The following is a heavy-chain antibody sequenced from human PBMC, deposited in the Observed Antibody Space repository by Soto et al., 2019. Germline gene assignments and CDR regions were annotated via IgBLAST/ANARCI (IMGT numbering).Heavy chain of an antibody. V-gene: IGHV3-30*18. CDR2: ISYDGSNK. CDR3: AKERGSVEMATMGY. CDR1: GFTFSSYG. Sequence: GGSLRLSCAASGFTFSSYGMHWVRQAPGKGLEWVAVISYDGSNKYYADSVKGRFTISRDNSKNTLYLQMNSLRAEDTAVYYCAKERGSVEMATMGYWGQGTLVTVSS. J-gene: IGHJ4*02. D-gene: IGHD5-12*01.